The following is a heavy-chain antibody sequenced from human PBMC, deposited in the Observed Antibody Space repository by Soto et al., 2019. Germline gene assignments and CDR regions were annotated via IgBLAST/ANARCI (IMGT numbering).Heavy chain of an antibody. Sequence: EVQLLESGGGLVQPGGSLRLSCAASGFTFSSYAMSWVRQAPGKGLEWVSAISGSGGSTYYADSVKGRFTISRDNSKNTLYLQMNSLRAEDTAVYYCAKDLLYYYGSGSYWVDPWGQGTLVTVSS. J-gene: IGHJ5*02. CDR3: AKDLLYYYGSGSYWVDP. CDR1: GFTFSSYA. D-gene: IGHD3-10*01. CDR2: ISGSGGST. V-gene: IGHV3-23*01.